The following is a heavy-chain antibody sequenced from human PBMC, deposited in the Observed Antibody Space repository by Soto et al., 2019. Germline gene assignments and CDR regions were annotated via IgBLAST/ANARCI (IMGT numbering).Heavy chain of an antibody. CDR2: IYSGGST. CDR1: GFTVSSNY. Sequence: PGGSLRLSCAASGFTVSSNYMSWVRQAPGKGLEWVSVIYSGGSTYYADSVKGRFTISRDNSKNTLYLQMNSLRAEDTAVYYCAKDPGLRYFDWLYYFDYWGQGALVTVSS. CDR3: AKDPGLRYFDWLYYFDY. J-gene: IGHJ4*02. V-gene: IGHV3-66*01. D-gene: IGHD3-9*01.